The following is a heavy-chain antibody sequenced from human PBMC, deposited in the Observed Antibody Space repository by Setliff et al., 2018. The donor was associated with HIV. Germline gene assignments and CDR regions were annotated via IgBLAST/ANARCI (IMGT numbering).Heavy chain of an antibody. Sequence: SETLSLTCAVYGGSFNDYYWTWIRQPPGKGLEWIGEIDHSGSTKYRASLKSRVTISIDTSKNQISLKLSSVTAADTAVYYCARGLNYYGSGSYLPLGYWGQGTLVTV. CDR2: IDHSGST. CDR1: GGSFNDYY. J-gene: IGHJ4*02. D-gene: IGHD3-10*01. CDR3: ARGLNYYGSGSYLPLGY. V-gene: IGHV4-34*01.